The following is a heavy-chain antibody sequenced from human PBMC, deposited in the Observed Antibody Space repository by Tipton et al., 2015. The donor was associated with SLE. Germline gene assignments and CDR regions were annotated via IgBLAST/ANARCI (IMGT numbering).Heavy chain of an antibody. V-gene: IGHV4-61*01. CDR3: ARGLGLLRQPLSY. CDR1: GGSVSSGSYY. CDR2: IYYSGTT. Sequence: TLSLTCTVSGGSVSSGSYYWSWIRQPPGKGLEWIGDIYYSGTTNYNPSLKSRVTISVDTSKNQFSLKLSSVTAADTAVYYCARGLGLLRQPLSYWGQGTLVTVSS. J-gene: IGHJ4*02. D-gene: IGHD3-16*01.